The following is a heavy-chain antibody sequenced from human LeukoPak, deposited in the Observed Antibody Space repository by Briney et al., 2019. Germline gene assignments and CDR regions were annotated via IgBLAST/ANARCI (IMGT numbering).Heavy chain of an antibody. CDR1: GGSISSYY. Sequence: SETLSLTRTVSGGSISSYYWSWIRQPAGKGLEWIGRIYTSGSTNYNPSLKSRVTMSIDTSKNQFSLKLSSVTAADTAIYYCARGPMGYCTSTNCYNFDYWGQGTLVTVSS. J-gene: IGHJ4*02. CDR3: ARGPMGYCTSTNCYNFDY. CDR2: IYTSGST. D-gene: IGHD2-2*02. V-gene: IGHV4-4*07.